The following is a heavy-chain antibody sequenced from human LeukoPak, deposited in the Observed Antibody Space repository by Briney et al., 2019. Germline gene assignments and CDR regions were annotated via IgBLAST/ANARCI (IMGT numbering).Heavy chain of an antibody. CDR2: IYYSGST. J-gene: IGHJ4*02. Sequence: SETLSLTCTVSGGSVGSSSSYWGWIRQPPGKGLEWIGTIYYSGSTYYNPPLKSRVTISVDTSKNQFSLKLSSVTAADTAVYYCARHVYLRGSYLPSLYFDYWGQGTLVTVSS. V-gene: IGHV4-39*01. CDR3: ARHVYLRGSYLPSLYFDY. CDR1: GGSVGSSSSY. D-gene: IGHD3-9*01.